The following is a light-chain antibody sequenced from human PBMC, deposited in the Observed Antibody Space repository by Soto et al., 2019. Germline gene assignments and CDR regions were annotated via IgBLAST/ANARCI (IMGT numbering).Light chain of an antibody. Sequence: AIRMTQSPSSFSASTGDRVTITCRASQGISSYLAWYQQKPGKAPKLLVYKASSLESGVPSRFSGSGSGTEFTLTISSLQPDDFATYYCQQYNSYSWTVGQGTKVDIK. CDR3: QQYNSYSWT. J-gene: IGKJ1*01. CDR2: KAS. V-gene: IGKV1-8*01. CDR1: QGISSY.